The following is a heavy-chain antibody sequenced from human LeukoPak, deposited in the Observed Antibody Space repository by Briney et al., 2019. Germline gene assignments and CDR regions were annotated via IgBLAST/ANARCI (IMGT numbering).Heavy chain of an antibody. J-gene: IGHJ6*03. D-gene: IGHD3-10*01. V-gene: IGHV3-23*01. Sequence: PGGSLRLSCAASGFTFSNYAMSWVRQAPGKGLEWVSAISGSASSTYYADSVKGRFTISRDNSKNTLYLQMNSLRAEDTAVYYCAKDWGEIWFGESSYYMDVWGKGTTVTISS. CDR3: AKDWGEIWFGESSYYMDV. CDR1: GFTFSNYA. CDR2: ISGSASST.